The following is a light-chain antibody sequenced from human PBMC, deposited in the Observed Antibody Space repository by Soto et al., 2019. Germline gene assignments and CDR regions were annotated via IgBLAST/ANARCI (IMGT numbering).Light chain of an antibody. V-gene: IGKV3-20*01. CDR3: QQFGSSPYT. Sequence: EIVLTQSPGTLSSSPGERATLSCRASQAVGNAYLAWYQHKPGQVPRLLIHGASNRATGIPDRFSGGGSGTDFTLTINRLEPEDVAVYYCQQFGSSPYTFGQGTRLEIK. CDR2: GAS. CDR1: QAVGNAY. J-gene: IGKJ2*01.